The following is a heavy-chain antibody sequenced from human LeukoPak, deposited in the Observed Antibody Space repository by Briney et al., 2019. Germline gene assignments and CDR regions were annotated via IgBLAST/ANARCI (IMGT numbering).Heavy chain of an antibody. J-gene: IGHJ4*02. V-gene: IGHV3-30*04. D-gene: IGHD3-22*01. CDR1: GFTFSSYA. Sequence: GGSLRLSCAASGFTFSSYAMHWVRQAPGKGLEWVAVISYDGSNKYYADSVKGRFTISRDNAKNSLYLQMNSLRAEDTAVYYCARGPELIVVGSEIDYWGQGTLVTVSS. CDR2: ISYDGSNK. CDR3: ARGPELIVVGSEIDY.